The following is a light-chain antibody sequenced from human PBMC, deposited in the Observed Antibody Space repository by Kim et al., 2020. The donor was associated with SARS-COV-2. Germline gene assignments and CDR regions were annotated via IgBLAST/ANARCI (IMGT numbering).Light chain of an antibody. V-gene: IGKV1-9*01. CDR2: AAS. Sequence: ASVGDRVTLTCRDSQGISSYLAWYQQKPGKAPKLLIYAASTLQSGVPSRFSGSGSGTEFTLTISSLQTEDVATYYCQQLNSYPWTFGQGTKVDIK. J-gene: IGKJ1*01. CDR3: QQLNSYPWT. CDR1: QGISSY.